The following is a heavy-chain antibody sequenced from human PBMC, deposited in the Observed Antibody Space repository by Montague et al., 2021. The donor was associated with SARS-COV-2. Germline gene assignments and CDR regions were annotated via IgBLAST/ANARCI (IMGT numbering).Heavy chain of an antibody. CDR3: AREKRHYCSSTSCYDNYYYYYGMDV. CDR2: IDYSGXT. V-gene: IGHV4-31*03. Sequence: TLSLTCTVSGGSISSGGYYWSWIRQHPGKGLEWIGYIDYSGXTXYXXXXKXRVTISVDTSKNQFSLKLSSVTAADTAVYYCAREKRHYCSSTSCYDNYYYYYGMDVWGQGTTVTVSS. J-gene: IGHJ6*02. CDR1: GGSISSGGYY. D-gene: IGHD2-2*01.